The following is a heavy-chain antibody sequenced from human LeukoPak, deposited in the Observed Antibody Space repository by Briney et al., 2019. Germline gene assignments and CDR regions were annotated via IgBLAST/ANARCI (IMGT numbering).Heavy chain of an antibody. Sequence: KPSQTLSLTCSVPGDSISSRTYYWTWIRQHPEKGLEWIGYIWNSGSTNYNPALKSRVTISVDTSKNQFSLKLTSVTAADTAIYYCARDVSSMFPNWFDPWGQGILVIVSS. CDR3: ARDVSSMFPNWFDP. CDR1: GDSISSRTYY. V-gene: IGHV4-31*03. D-gene: IGHD6-6*01. CDR2: IWNSGST. J-gene: IGHJ5*02.